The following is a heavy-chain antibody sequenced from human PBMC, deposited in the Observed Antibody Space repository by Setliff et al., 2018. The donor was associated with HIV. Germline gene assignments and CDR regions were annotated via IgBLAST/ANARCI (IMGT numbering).Heavy chain of an antibody. CDR3: ARDKTYCNYSRCSRAGWYFDL. D-gene: IGHD2-2*01. J-gene: IGHJ2*01. V-gene: IGHV4-34*01. CDR2: IDDSGSI. Sequence: SETLSLTCAVYTESLTRYDWAWIRQSPEKGLERIGEIDDSGSIIYNPSLQSRVTMSVDTSKNQFSLRLSSVTAADTAVYYCARDKTYCNYSRCSRAGWYFDLWGRGTLVTVSS. CDR1: TESLTRYD.